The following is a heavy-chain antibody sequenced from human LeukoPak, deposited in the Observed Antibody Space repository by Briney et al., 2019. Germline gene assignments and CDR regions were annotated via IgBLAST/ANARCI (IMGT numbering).Heavy chain of an antibody. CDR2: IKQDGSEK. CDR3: ARDKIVGATNLDY. D-gene: IGHD1-26*01. V-gene: IGHV3-7*01. CDR1: GFTFSSYW. J-gene: IGHJ4*02. Sequence: GGSLRLSCAASGFTFSSYWMSWVRQAPGKGLEWVANIKQDGSEKYYVDSVKARFAISRDNAKNSLYLQMNSLRAEDTAVYYCARDKIVGATNLDYWGQGTLVTVSS.